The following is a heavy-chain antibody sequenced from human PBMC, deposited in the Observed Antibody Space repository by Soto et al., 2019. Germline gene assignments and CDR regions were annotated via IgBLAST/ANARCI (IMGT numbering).Heavy chain of an antibody. CDR2: IKNKANSYTT. J-gene: IGHJ4*02. CDR1: GFTFSDHY. D-gene: IGHD6-19*01. V-gene: IGHV3-72*01. Sequence: GGSLRLSCAASGFTFSDHYMDWVRQAPGKGLEWVGRIKNKANSYTTGYAAPVKGRFIISRDDTKNSVFLQMNRLKTDDTAVNYCTRVRLGSSRSSAYWGQGFLVPVPS. CDR3: TRVRLGSSRSSAY.